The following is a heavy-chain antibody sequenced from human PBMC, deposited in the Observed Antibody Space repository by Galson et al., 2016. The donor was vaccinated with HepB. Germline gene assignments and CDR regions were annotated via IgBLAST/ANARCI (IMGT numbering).Heavy chain of an antibody. CDR1: GFTFRGYG. CDR2: IRSDGSIS. Sequence: SLRLSCAASGFTFRGYGMHWVRQAPGRGLEWVALIRSDGSISYYADSVKGRFTISRDNSKNTLDLQMNSLRPEDTAAYYCARGVGYGDYTFDVWGQGTMVIASS. CDR3: ARGVGYGDYTFDV. J-gene: IGHJ3*01. D-gene: IGHD4-17*01. V-gene: IGHV3-33*01.